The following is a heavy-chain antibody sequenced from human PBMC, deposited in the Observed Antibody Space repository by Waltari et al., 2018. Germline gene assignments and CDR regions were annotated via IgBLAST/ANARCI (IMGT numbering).Heavy chain of an antibody. CDR1: VFTVSNNY. CDR2: IYSGGNT. J-gene: IGHJ6*02. Sequence: EVQLVESGGGLVQPGGSLRLSCAASVFTVSNNYMKGVRQAPGKGLEWVSLIYSGGNTYYADSVKGRFTISRDNSKNTLYLQMNSLRAEDSAVYYCARDGNGGGVWGRGTTVTVSS. D-gene: IGHD3-16*01. CDR3: ARDGNGGGV. V-gene: IGHV3-66*01.